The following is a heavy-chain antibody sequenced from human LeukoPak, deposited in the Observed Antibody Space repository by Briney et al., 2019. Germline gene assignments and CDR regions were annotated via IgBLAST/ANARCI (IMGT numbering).Heavy chain of an antibody. J-gene: IGHJ4*02. CDR3: ARGLTMVRGVIPLDY. CDR1: GFTFSSYA. D-gene: IGHD3-10*01. CDR2: ISGSGGHT. V-gene: IGHV3-23*01. Sequence: GGSLRLSCAASGFTFSSYAMSWVRQAPGKGLEWVSGISGSGGHTYYADSVKGRFTISRDNAKNSLYLQMNSLRAEDTAVYYCARGLTMVRGVIPLDYWGQGTLVTVSS.